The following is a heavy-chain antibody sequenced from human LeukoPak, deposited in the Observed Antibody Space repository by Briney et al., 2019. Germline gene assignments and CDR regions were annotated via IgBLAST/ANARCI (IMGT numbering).Heavy chain of an antibody. D-gene: IGHD1-26*01. CDR2: IYYSGST. J-gene: IGHJ4*02. V-gene: IGHV4-39*07. CDR1: GGSISSSSYY. Sequence: PSETLSLTCTVSGGSISSSSYYWGWIRQPPGKGLEWIGSIYYSGSTYYNPSLKSRVTISVDTSKNQFSLKLSSVTAADTAVYYCASLSRSGSYPDYWAQGTLVTVSS. CDR3: ASLSRSGSYPDY.